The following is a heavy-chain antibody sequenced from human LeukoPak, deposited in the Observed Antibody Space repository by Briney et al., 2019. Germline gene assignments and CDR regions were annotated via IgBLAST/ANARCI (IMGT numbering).Heavy chain of an antibody. Sequence: SQTLSLTCTVSGGSISSGSYYWSWIRQPAGKGLEWVGRIYTSGSTNYNPSLKSRVTISVDTSKNQFSLKLSSVTAADTAVYYCARDGCSGGSCYNNWFDPWGQGTLVTVSS. CDR3: ARDGCSGGSCYNNWFDP. CDR1: GGSISSGSYY. D-gene: IGHD2-15*01. CDR2: IYTSGST. V-gene: IGHV4-61*02. J-gene: IGHJ5*02.